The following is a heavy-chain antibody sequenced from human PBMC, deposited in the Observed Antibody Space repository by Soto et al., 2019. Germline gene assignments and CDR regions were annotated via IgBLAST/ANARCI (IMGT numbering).Heavy chain of an antibody. D-gene: IGHD3-22*01. V-gene: IGHV4-30-4*01. CDR1: GGSISSGDYY. Sequence: QVQLQESGPGLVKPSQTLSLTCTVSGGSISSGDYYWSWIRQPPGKGLEWIGYIYYSGSTYYNPSLKSRVTISVDTAKNQFSLKLSSVTAADTAVYYCARDLELYDSSGYYQTGYFDYWGQGTLVTVSS. CDR3: ARDLELYDSSGYYQTGYFDY. J-gene: IGHJ4*02. CDR2: IYYSGST.